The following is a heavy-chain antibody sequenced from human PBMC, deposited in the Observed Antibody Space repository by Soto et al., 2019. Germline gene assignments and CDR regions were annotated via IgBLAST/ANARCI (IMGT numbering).Heavy chain of an antibody. V-gene: IGHV1-2*04. Sequence: ASVKVSCKDSGYTFTGYYMHWVRQAPGQGLEWMGWINPNSGGTNYAQKFQGWVTMTRDTSISTAYMELSRLRSDDTAVYYCARADTMVRGVYYYYGMDVWGQGTTVTVSS. CDR3: ARADTMVRGVYYYYGMDV. D-gene: IGHD3-10*01. J-gene: IGHJ6*02. CDR2: INPNSGGT. CDR1: GYTFTGYY.